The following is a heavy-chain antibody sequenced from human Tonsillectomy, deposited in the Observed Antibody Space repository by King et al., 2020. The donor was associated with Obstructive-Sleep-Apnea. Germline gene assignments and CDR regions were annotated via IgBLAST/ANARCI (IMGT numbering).Heavy chain of an antibody. CDR1: GFTFSSYA. J-gene: IGHJ4*02. V-gene: IGHV3-23*04. CDR2: ISGSGGST. Sequence: VQLVESGGGLVQPGGSLRLSCAASGFTFSSYAMSWFRQAPGKGLEWVSAISGSGGSTYYADSVKGRFTISRDNSKNTLYLQMNSLRAEDTAVYYCAKDRSITMIVVVITFWYWGQGTLVTVSS. D-gene: IGHD3-22*01. CDR3: AKDRSITMIVVVITFWY.